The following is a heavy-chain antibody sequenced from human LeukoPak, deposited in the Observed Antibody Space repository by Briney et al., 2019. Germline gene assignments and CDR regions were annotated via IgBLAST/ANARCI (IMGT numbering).Heavy chain of an antibody. CDR3: AKYISGSCYNFDS. CDR1: GFTFSPYA. V-gene: IGHV3-23*01. D-gene: IGHD3-10*01. J-gene: IGHJ4*02. Sequence: GGSLRLSCAASGFTFSPYAMAWVRQAPGKGLEWVSSISGSGGTTFYADSVKGRFTISRDNFKNTLFLQMNTLRAEDTAVYFCAKYISGSCYNFDSWGQGTLVIVSS. CDR2: ISGSGGTT.